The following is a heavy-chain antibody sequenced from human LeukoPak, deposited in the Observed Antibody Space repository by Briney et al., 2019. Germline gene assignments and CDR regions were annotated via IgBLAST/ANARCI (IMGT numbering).Heavy chain of an antibody. Sequence: GASVKVSCKASGYTFTGYYMHWVRQAPGQGLEWMGWINPNSGGTNYAQKFQGRVTMTRDTSISTAYMELSRLRSDDTAVYYCARGYYDFWSGYSDAFDIWGQGTMVTVSS. CDR1: GYTFTGYY. CDR3: ARGYYDFWSGYSDAFDI. J-gene: IGHJ3*02. CDR2: INPNSGGT. D-gene: IGHD3-3*01. V-gene: IGHV1-2*02.